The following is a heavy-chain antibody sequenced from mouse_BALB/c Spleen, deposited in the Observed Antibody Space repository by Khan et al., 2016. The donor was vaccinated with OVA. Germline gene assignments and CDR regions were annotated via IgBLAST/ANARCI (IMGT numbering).Heavy chain of an antibody. CDR2: INPHIGET. CDR1: GYSFTGYF. CDR3: ARIYRSDFDY. Sequence: IQLVQSGPELGKPGASVKISCKASGYSFTGYFMNWVMQSHGKSLEWIGRINPHIGETFYNQKFKGKATLTVDESSSTAHMELRSLASEDSAVYYCARIYRSDFDYWGQGTTLTVSS. J-gene: IGHJ2*01. V-gene: IGHV1-20*02. D-gene: IGHD1-1*01.